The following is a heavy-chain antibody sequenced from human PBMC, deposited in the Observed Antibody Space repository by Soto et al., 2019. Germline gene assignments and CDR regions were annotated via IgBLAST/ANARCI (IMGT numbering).Heavy chain of an antibody. CDR3: AREPQNYYRYNMAV. CDR2: IRYDGSKK. J-gene: IGHJ6*03. V-gene: IGHV3-33*01. CDR1: GFTFCSYG. Sequence: ESGGGVVQPGRSLRLSCAESGFTFCSYGMHWVRQAPGKGLEWVAVIRYDGSKKYYADSVKGRFTISRDNSKNTLYLEMNSLRAEDTAVYYCAREPQNYYRYNMAVWRKGTTVTGSS.